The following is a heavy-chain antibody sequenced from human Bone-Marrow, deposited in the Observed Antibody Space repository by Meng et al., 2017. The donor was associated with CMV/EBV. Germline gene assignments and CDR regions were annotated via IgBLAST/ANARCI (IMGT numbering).Heavy chain of an antibody. CDR2: VYSGGTT. D-gene: IGHD3-22*01. V-gene: IGHV3-53*01. Sequence: VQVRGSGEAVLQPGGSLILSCAALGFTVSRNYMYWVRQAPGKGLEWVSGVYSGGTTYYADSVKGRFTISRDNSRNTIFLQMNSLRVDDTAVYYCARGDSSGFYWYFDLWGRGTLVTVSS. CDR1: GFTVSRNY. CDR3: ARGDSSGFYWYFDL. J-gene: IGHJ2*01.